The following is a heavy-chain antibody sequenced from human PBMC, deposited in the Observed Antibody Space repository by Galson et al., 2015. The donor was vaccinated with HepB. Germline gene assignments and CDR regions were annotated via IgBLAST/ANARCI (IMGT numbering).Heavy chain of an antibody. CDR2: IRFAPYHGSYE. V-gene: IGHV3-30*02. J-gene: IGHJ4*02. D-gene: IGHD3-3*01. CDR3: AKDRAYYTANFDS. Sequence: SLRLSCAASGFTFSTYAMHWVRQAPGKGLEWVASIRFAPYHGSYEYYADSVKGRFIISRDNSKNTLYLQMNSLRGDDTAVYYCAKDRAYYTANFDSWGRGTLVSVSS. CDR1: GFTFSTYA.